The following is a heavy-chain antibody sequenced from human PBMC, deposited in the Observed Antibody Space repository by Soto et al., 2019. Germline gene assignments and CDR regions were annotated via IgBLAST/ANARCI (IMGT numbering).Heavy chain of an antibody. CDR2: MNPNSGNT. CDR3: AGSVAAYYYGMDV. CDR1: GYTFTSYD. J-gene: IGHJ6*02. V-gene: IGHV1-8*01. Sequence: ASVKVSCKASGYTFTSYDINWVRQATGQGLEWMGWMNPNSGNTGYAQKFQGRVTMTRNTSISTAYLQWSSLKASDTAMYYCAGSVAAYYYGMDVWGQGTTVTVSS. D-gene: IGHD6-19*01.